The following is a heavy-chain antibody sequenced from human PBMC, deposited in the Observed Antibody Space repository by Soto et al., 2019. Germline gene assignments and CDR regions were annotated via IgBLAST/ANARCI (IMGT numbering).Heavy chain of an antibody. D-gene: IGHD1-1*01. CDR3: ARGLGLKLEFDP. J-gene: IGHJ5*02. Sequence: HLQLQESGPGLVKPSETLSLTCTVSGGSISSSSYYWGWVSQPPGKGLEWIGSIYYSGSTYYNPSRKSRVTISVDTSKNQFSLKLSSVTAADTAVFYCARGLGLKLEFDPWGQGTLVTVSS. CDR1: GGSISSSSYY. CDR2: IYYSGST. V-gene: IGHV4-39*01.